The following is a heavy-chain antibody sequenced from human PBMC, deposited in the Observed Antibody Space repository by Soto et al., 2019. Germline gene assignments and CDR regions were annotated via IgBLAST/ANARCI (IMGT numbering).Heavy chain of an antibody. CDR2: IKQDGSEK. J-gene: IGHJ6*02. D-gene: IGHD1-7*01. V-gene: IGHV3-7*03. Sequence: PGGSLRLSCAASGFTFSSYWMSWVRQAPGKGLEWVANIKQDGSEKYYVDSVKGRFTISRDNAKNSLYLQMNSLRAEDTAVYYCARELELIGYYYGMGVWGQGTTVTVSS. CDR1: GFTFSSYW. CDR3: ARELELIGYYYGMGV.